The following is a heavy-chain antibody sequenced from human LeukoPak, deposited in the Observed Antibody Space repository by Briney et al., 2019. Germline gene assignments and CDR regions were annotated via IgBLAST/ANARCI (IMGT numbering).Heavy chain of an antibody. V-gene: IGHV5-51*01. D-gene: IGHD1-26*01. J-gene: IGHJ4*02. CDR2: IYPGDSDN. CDR3: ATGRRSIGSYDVAY. Sequence: GESLKISCEGSGYSFTNYWIGWVRQMPGKGLEWMGLIYPGDSDNKYSPSFQGQVTISADTSISTAYLQWSSLKASDAAMYYCATGRRSIGSYDVAYWGQGTLVTVSS. CDR1: GYSFTNYW.